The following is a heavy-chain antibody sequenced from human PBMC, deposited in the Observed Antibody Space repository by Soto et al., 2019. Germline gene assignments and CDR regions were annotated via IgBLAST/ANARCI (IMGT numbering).Heavy chain of an antibody. J-gene: IGHJ6*03. CDR3: VRGPSGSAIDIVLMVYAPAYYMDV. CDR2: MNPNSGNT. CDR1: GYTFTSYD. Sequence: ASVKVSCKASGYTFTSYDINWVRQATGQGLEWMGWMNPNSGNTGYAQKFQGRVTMTRNTSISTAYMELSSLRSEDTAVYYCVRGPSGSAIDIVLMVYAPAYYMDVWGKGTTVTVSS. V-gene: IGHV1-8*01. D-gene: IGHD2-8*01.